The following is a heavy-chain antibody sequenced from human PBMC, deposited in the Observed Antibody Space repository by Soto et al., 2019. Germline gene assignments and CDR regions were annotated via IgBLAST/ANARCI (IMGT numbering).Heavy chain of an antibody. CDR1: GFTFSIFA. V-gene: IGHV3-23*01. J-gene: IGHJ4*02. CDR3: AKEVSLGSTVDLGY. Sequence: GSLRLSCAASGFTFSIFAMSWVRQSPGKGLEWVSTISGSGGSTYYADAVKGRFSISRDNSMGTLYLQMKSLRVEDTAIYYCAKEVSLGSTVDLGYWGQGTLVTVSS. D-gene: IGHD7-27*01. CDR2: ISGSGGST.